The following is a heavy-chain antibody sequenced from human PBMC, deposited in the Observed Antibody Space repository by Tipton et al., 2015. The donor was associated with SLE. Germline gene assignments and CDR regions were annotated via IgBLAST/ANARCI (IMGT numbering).Heavy chain of an antibody. D-gene: IGHD1-1*01. CDR3: AKDMEGAYAGYFDL. Sequence: SLRLSCEASGFTFDDHAMHWVRKAPGKGLEWVSFISWNSASKGYADSVKGRFTISRDNAKNSLYLQMNSLRAEDTAFYYCAKDMEGAYAGYFDLWGRGTLVTVSS. CDR2: ISWNSASK. CDR1: GFTFDDHA. J-gene: IGHJ2*01. V-gene: IGHV3-9*01.